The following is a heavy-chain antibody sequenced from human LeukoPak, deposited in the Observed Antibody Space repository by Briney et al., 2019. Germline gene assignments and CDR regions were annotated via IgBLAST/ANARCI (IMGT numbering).Heavy chain of an antibody. CDR1: DFTFSNYW. J-gene: IGHJ4*02. V-gene: IGHV3-7*01. CDR3: ARDGSGGTWKLFDY. CDR2: IKEDGSEK. Sequence: GGSLRLSCAASDFTFSNYWMSWVRQAPGKGLEWVANIKEDGSEKKYVDSVKGRFTISRDNAKNSLYLQMNSLRAEDTAVYYCARDGSGGTWKLFDYWGQGTLVTVSS. D-gene: IGHD2-15*01.